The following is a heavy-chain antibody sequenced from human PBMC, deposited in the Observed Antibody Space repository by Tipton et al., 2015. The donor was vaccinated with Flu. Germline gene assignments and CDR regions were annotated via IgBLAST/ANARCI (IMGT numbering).Heavy chain of an antibody. CDR2: ILYDGSDK. V-gene: IGHV3-30*18. J-gene: IGHJ5*02. D-gene: IGHD2-15*01. Sequence: LSLTCAVSGFTFRTFGMHWVRQAPGKGLEWVASILYDGSDKYYTDSVKGRFTISRDNSKNTVYLQMNSLRAEDTAVYYCAKDVVAYAQEFFNWFDPWGQGTLVTVSS. CDR1: GFTFRTFG. CDR3: AKDVVAYAQEFFNWFDP.